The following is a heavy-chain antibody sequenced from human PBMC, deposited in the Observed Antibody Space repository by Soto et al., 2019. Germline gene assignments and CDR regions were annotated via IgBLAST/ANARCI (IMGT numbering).Heavy chain of an antibody. CDR2: ISSSGSTI. D-gene: IGHD6-13*01. CDR1: GFTFSDYY. Sequence: QVQLVESGGGLVKPGGSLRLSCAASGFTFSDYYMSWIRQAPGKGLEWVSYISSSGSTIYYADSVKGRFTISRDNAKNSLYLQLNSLRAEDTAVYYCARDHFGYSSSWQTPELDYWGQGTLVTVSS. CDR3: ARDHFGYSSSWQTPELDY. V-gene: IGHV3-11*01. J-gene: IGHJ4*02.